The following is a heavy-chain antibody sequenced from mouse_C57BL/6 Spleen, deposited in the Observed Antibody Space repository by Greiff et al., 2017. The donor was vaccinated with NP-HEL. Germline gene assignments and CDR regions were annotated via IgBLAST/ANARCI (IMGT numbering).Heavy chain of an antibody. J-gene: IGHJ3*01. D-gene: IGHD1-1*01. V-gene: IGHV1-9*01. CDR1: GYTFTGYW. Sequence: QVQLQQSGAELMKPGASVKLSCKASGYTFTGYWIEWVKQRPGHGLEWIGEIFPGSGGTNYNGKFKGKATLTADTSSSTAYMQLSSLTTEDSAIYYCARGRYYGSSFGWYAYWGQGTLVTVSS. CDR3: ARGRYYGSSFGWYAY. CDR2: IFPGSGGT.